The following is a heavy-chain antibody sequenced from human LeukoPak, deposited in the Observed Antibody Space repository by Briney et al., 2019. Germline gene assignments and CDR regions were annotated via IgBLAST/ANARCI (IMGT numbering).Heavy chain of an antibody. D-gene: IGHD4-23*01. CDR3: AREGRSTVGTQDV. V-gene: IGHV3-21*01. J-gene: IGHJ6*03. CDR2: ISTSSTYI. CDR1: GFTFSNAW. Sequence: GGSLRLSCAASGFTFSNAWMSWVRQAPGKGLEWVSSISTSSTYIYYADSVKGRFTISRDNAKNALYLLMNSLRDEDTGVYYCAREGRSTVGTQDVWGTGTTVTVS.